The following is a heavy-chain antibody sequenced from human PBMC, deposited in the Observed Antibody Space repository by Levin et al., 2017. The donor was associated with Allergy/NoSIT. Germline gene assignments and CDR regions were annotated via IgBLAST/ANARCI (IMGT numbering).Heavy chain of an antibody. J-gene: IGHJ3*02. V-gene: IGHV3-9*01. CDR2: ISWNSGSI. D-gene: IGHD3/OR15-3a*01. Sequence: PGGSLRLSCAASGFTFDDYAMHWVRQAPGKGLEWVSGISWNSGSIGYADSVKGRFTISRDNAKNSLYLQMNSLRAEDTALYYCARLWTARDPDAFDIWGQGTMVTVSS. CDR3: ARLWTARDPDAFDI. CDR1: GFTFDDYA.